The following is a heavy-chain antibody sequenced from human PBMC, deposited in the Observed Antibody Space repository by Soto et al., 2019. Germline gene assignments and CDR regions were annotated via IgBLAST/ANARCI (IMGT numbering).Heavy chain of an antibody. D-gene: IGHD3-10*01. V-gene: IGHV3-23*01. CDR3: AKGPGGSGSLTPRVDF. CDR1: EFNFNNYA. CDR2: ISGGGDTT. J-gene: IGHJ4*02. Sequence: EVQLLESGGGLVQPGGSLRLSCAASEFNFNNYAMTWVRQAPEKGMEWVSAISGGGDTTSYADSVKGRFTVSRDGSKNTLYLQMSSLRPEDTALYYCAKGPGGSGSLTPRVDFWGQGTLVTVSS.